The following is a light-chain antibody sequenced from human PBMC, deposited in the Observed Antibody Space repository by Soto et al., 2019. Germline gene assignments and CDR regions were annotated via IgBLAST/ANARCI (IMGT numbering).Light chain of an antibody. V-gene: IGKV4-1*01. CDR3: QQYYSTPTV. CDR1: QSVLYSSNNKNY. J-gene: IGKJ4*01. CDR2: WAS. Sequence: DIVMTQSPDSLAVSLGERATINCKSSQSVLYSSNNKNYLAWYQQKPGQPPKLLIYWASTRVSGVPDRFSGSGSWTDFTLTISSLQAEDVAVYYCQQYYSTPTVFGGGTKVEIK.